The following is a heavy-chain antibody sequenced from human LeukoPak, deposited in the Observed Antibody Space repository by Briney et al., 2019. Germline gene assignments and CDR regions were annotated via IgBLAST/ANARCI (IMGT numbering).Heavy chain of an antibody. Sequence: SETLSLTCTVSGGSIISYYWSWIRQPPGKGLEWIGYIYYSGTTNHNPSLKSRVTISVDTSKNQFSLKVNSVTAADTAVYYCVRSKSGTYGWFDPWGQGTLVTVSS. CDR1: GGSIISYY. D-gene: IGHD4-17*01. CDR2: IYYSGTT. V-gene: IGHV4-59*01. CDR3: VRSKSGTYGWFDP. J-gene: IGHJ5*02.